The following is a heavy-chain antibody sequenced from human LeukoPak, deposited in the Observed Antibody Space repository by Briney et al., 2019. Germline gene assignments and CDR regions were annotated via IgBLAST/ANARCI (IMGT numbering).Heavy chain of an antibody. CDR3: ARAKYDSSAHGDFDY. V-gene: IGHV1-18*01. CDR1: GYTFTDYG. Sequence: ASVKVSCKASGYTFTDYGINWVRQAPGQGLEWMGWISAYNGNTNYAQKLQGRVTMTTDTSTSTAYMELRSLRSDDTAVYYCARAKYDSSAHGDFDYWGQGTLVTVSS. J-gene: IGHJ4*02. D-gene: IGHD3-22*01. CDR2: ISAYNGNT.